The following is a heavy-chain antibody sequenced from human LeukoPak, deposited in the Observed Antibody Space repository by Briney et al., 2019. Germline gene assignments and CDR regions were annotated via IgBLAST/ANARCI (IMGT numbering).Heavy chain of an antibody. V-gene: IGHV4-59*08. CDR3: ARWVAASSIDY. CDR1: GGSIGSYY. J-gene: IGHJ4*02. CDR2: IYYRGST. Sequence: SETLSLTCTVSGGSIGSYYWSWIRQPPGKGLEWIGYIYYRGSTNYNASLKSRVTISVDTSKNQFSLKLRSVTAADTAVYYCARWVAASSIDYWGQGTLVTVSS. D-gene: IGHD6-13*01.